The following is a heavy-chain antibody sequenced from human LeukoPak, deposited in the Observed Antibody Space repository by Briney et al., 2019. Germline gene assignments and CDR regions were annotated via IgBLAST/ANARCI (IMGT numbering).Heavy chain of an antibody. CDR2: IRYDGSNK. D-gene: IGHD2/OR15-2a*01. Sequence: GGSLRLSCAASGFTFSSYGMHWVRQAPGKGLDWLAFIRYDGSNKYYADSVKGRFTISRDNSKNTLYLQMNSLRAGDTAVYYCAKVGTVYFPLDFWGQGTLVTVSS. V-gene: IGHV3-30*02. CDR3: AKVGTVYFPLDF. J-gene: IGHJ4*02. CDR1: GFTFSSYG.